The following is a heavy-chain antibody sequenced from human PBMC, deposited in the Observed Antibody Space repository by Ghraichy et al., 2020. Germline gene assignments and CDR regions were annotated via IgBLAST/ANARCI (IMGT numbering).Heavy chain of an antibody. J-gene: IGHJ4*02. CDR3: ARDPPRTGTTEFDY. V-gene: IGHV3-11*01. D-gene: IGHD1-7*01. Sequence: LNISCEASGFTFSDYYMGWFRQAPGQGLQWVSYINVRGDSIHYADSVKGRFTISRDNAKSSVYLQMNSLRAEDTAMYYCARDPPRTGTTEFDYWGQGTLVTVSS. CDR1: GFTFSDYY. CDR2: INVRGDSI.